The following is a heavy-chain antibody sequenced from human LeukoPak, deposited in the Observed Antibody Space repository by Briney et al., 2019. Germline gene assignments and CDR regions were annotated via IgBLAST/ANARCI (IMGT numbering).Heavy chain of an antibody. CDR2: ISSSGSTI. CDR1: GFTFSSYE. D-gene: IGHD5-24*01. CDR3: ASVVEMATISA. Sequence: GGSLRLSCAASGFTFSSYEMNWVRQAPGKGLEWVSYISSSGSTIYYADSVKGRFTISGDNAKNSLYLQMNSLRAEDTAVYYCASVVEMATISAWGQGTLVTVSS. V-gene: IGHV3-48*03. J-gene: IGHJ5*02.